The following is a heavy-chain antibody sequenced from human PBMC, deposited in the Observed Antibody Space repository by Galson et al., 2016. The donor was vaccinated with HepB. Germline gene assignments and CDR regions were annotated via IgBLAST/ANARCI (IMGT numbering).Heavy chain of an antibody. Sequence: PALVKPTQTLTLTCTFSWFSLSTSGMCVSWIRQPPGKALEWLALIHWDEDKYYSTSLKTRLTISNDTSKNQVVLTMTNMDPVDTATYYCARMKNYYYGMDVWGQGTTVTVSS. J-gene: IGHJ6*02. CDR3: ARMKNYYYGMDV. CDR1: WFSLSTSGMC. CDR2: IHWDEDK. V-gene: IGHV2-70*01.